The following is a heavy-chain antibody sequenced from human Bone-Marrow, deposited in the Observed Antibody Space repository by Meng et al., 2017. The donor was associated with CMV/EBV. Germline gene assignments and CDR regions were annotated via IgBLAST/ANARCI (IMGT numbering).Heavy chain of an antibody. CDR3: ARESKYGSSTDRGGLDY. D-gene: IGHD2-2*01. CDR1: GVTFDDYG. J-gene: IGHJ4*02. CDR2: INWNGGST. V-gene: IGHV3-20*01. Sequence: GESLKISCAASGVTFDDYGMSWVRQAPGKGQEWVSGINWNGGSTGYADSVKGRFTISRDNAKNSLYLQMNSLRAEDTAWYHCARESKYGSSTDRGGLDYWGQGTLVTVSS.